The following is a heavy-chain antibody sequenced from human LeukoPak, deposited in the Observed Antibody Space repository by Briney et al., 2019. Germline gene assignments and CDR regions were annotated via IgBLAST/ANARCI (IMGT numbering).Heavy chain of an antibody. CDR2: INPSGGST. CDR1: GYTFTSYY. CDR3: ARDHSAAADPDAFDI. V-gene: IGHV1-46*01. Sequence: GASVKVSCKASGYTFTSYYMHWVRQAPRQGLEWMGIINPSGGSTSYAQKFQGRVTMTRDTSTSTVYMELSSLRSEDTAVYYCARDHSAAADPDAFDIWGQGTMVTVSS. D-gene: IGHD6-13*01. J-gene: IGHJ3*02.